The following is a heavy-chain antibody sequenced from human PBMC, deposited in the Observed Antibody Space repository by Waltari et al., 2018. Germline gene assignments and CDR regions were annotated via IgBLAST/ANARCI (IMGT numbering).Heavy chain of an antibody. V-gene: IGHV4-59*13. CDR3: AKAGDGYSYYYYYMDV. CDR2: ISYSGSA. D-gene: IGHD4-4*01. J-gene: IGHJ6*03. Sequence: QVQLQESGPGLVKPSEPLSLNCRVPGGTLPGNYWRWLRQPPGKGLEWLGYISYSGSATYNTSLKSRVTISVDTAKNQFSLKVRSVTAADTAVYYCAKAGDGYSYYYYYMDVWGNGTTVTVSS. CDR1: GGTLPGNY.